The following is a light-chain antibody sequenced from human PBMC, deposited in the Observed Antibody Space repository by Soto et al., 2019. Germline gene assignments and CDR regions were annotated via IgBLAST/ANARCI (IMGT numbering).Light chain of an antibody. CDR3: QQYGSTPLT. CDR1: QGVSSY. J-gene: IGKJ4*01. CDR2: DAS. Sequence: EIVLTQSPATLSLSPGERATLSCRASQGVSSYLAWYQQKPGQAPRLLIYDASNRATGIPARFSGSGPGTDFTLTISSLEPEDFAMYYCQQYGSTPLTFGGGTKVDIK. V-gene: IGKV3D-11*01.